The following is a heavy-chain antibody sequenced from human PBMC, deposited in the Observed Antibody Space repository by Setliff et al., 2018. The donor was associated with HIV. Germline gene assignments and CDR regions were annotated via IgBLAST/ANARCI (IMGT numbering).Heavy chain of an antibody. CDR3: ALASIVSTARWNH. Sequence: GASVKVSCKASGYTFTDYYIQWVRQAPGQGLEWMGWINAESGDTNYAEKFLGRVTMTRKTSINTAYMELTRLKSHDTAVYYCALASIVSTARWNHWGRGTTVTVSS. J-gene: IGHJ4*02. D-gene: IGHD1-26*01. CDR1: GYTFTDYY. CDR2: INAESGDT. V-gene: IGHV1-2*02.